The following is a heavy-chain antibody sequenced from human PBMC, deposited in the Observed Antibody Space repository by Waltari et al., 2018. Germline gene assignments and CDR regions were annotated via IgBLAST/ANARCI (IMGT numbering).Heavy chain of an antibody. Sequence: QVQLVQSGAEVKKPGSSVKVSCKASGGTFSSYAISWVQQAPGQGLEWMGRIIPIFGTANYAQKFQGRVTITADKSTSTAYMELSSLRSEDTAVYYCASFSSGWYPHDAFDIWGQGTMVTVSS. J-gene: IGHJ3*02. D-gene: IGHD6-19*01. V-gene: IGHV1-69*08. CDR3: ASFSSGWYPHDAFDI. CDR1: GGTFSSYA. CDR2: IIPIFGTA.